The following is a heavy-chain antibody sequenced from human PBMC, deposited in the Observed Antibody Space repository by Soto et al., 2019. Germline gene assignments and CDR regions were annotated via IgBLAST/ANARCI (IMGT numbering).Heavy chain of an antibody. V-gene: IGHV1-69*06. D-gene: IGHD1-26*01. J-gene: IGHJ3*02. CDR1: GGTFSSYA. CDR3: ASRWGGGGSYYSHDAFDI. Sequence: QVQLVQSGAEVKKPGSSVKVSCKASGGTFSSYAISWVRQAPGQGLEWMGGIIPIFGTANYAQKFQGRVTITADKSTSTADMELSSLRSEDTAVYYCASRWGGGGSYYSHDAFDIWGQGTMVTVSS. CDR2: IIPIFGTA.